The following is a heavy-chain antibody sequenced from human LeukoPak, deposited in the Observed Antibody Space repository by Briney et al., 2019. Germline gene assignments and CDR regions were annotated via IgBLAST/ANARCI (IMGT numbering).Heavy chain of an antibody. CDR3: ARGVYYDSSGMGVDP. D-gene: IGHD3-22*01. CDR2: IIPSLGIS. Sequence: SVKFSCTASGCTFSSYTISWVRQAPGQGLEWMGRIIPSLGISNYAHKFQGTVTITADKSTSTAYMELSSLRSEETALYYCARGVYYDSSGMGVDPWGQGTLVTVSS. CDR1: GCTFSSYT. V-gene: IGHV1-69*02. J-gene: IGHJ5*01.